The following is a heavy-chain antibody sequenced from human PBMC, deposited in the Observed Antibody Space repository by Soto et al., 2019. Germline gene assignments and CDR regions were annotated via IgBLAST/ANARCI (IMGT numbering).Heavy chain of an antibody. CDR2: IYSGGST. V-gene: IGHV3-53*01. J-gene: IGHJ4*02. CDR1: GFTVSSNY. D-gene: IGHD3-10*01. CDR3: ARERGVRGEYYFDY. Sequence: GGSLRLSCAASGFTVSSNYMSWVRQAPGKGLEWVSVIYSGGSTYYADSVKGRFTISRDNSKNTLYLQMNSLRAEDTAVYYCARERGVRGEYYFDYWGQGTLVTVSS.